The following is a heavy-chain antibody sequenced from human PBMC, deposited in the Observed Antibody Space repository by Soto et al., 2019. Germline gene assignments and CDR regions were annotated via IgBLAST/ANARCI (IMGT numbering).Heavy chain of an antibody. CDR1: GFSLSTSGVG. D-gene: IGHD2-15*01. CDR2: IYWDDDK. Sequence: QITLKESGPPLVKPTQTLTLTCTFSGFSLSTSGVGVGWIRQPPGKALEWLALIYWDDDKRYSPSLKSRLTSTKDTSKNQVVLTMTNMDPVDTATYYCAHRRDVVVVVAATKGPPGFDPWGQGTLVTVSS. J-gene: IGHJ5*02. V-gene: IGHV2-5*02. CDR3: AHRRDVVVVVAATKGPPGFDP.